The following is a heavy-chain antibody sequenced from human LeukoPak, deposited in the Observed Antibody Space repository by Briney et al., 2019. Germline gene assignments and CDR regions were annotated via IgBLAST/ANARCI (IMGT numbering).Heavy chain of an antibody. Sequence: IPSETLSPTCAVSGYPISSGYYWGWVRQPPGNGLEWIGTIYHSGSTYYNPSLKSRVTLSVDTSKNQFSLKLTSVTASDTAVYYCARHPRGTNWFDPWGQGTLVTVSS. CDR1: GYPISSGYY. J-gene: IGHJ5*02. V-gene: IGHV4-38-2*01. CDR3: ARHPRGTNWFDP. CDR2: IYHSGST.